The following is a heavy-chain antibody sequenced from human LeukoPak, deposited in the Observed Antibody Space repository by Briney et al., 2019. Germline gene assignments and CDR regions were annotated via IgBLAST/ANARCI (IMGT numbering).Heavy chain of an antibody. D-gene: IGHD5-24*01. Sequence: GGSLRLSCAVSGLIFRSYWMSWVRQAPGKGLEWVANINQDGSEKYFVDSVKGRFTISRDNAKNALHLQMNTLRAEDTAVYYCARERDGRFFDYWGQGTLVTVSS. V-gene: IGHV3-7*01. CDR2: INQDGSEK. CDR3: ARERDGRFFDY. CDR1: GLIFRSYW. J-gene: IGHJ4*02.